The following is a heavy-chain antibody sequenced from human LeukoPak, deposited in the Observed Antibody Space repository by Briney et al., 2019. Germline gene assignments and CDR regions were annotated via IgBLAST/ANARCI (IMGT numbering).Heavy chain of an antibody. CDR2: INHSGST. D-gene: IGHD6-19*01. V-gene: IGHV4-34*01. J-gene: IGHJ4*02. CDR1: GGSISSGSISSSNYY. Sequence: PSGTLSLTCVVSGGSISSGSISSSNYYWSWIRQPPGKGLEWIGEINHSGSTNYNPSLKSRVTISVDTSKNQFSLKLSSVTAADTAVYYCARGLPQWLVLSFDYWGQGTLVTVSS. CDR3: ARGLPQWLVLSFDY.